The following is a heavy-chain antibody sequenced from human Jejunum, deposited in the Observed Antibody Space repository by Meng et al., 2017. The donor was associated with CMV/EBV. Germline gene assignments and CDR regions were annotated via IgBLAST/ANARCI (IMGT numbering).Heavy chain of an antibody. CDR2: IYYSGNT. V-gene: IGHV4-39*07. J-gene: IGHJ4*02. CDR3: ARDDLFFPHIDY. Sequence: VSGDSISSSSHYWGWIRQPPGKGLEWIGSIYYSGNTHYNPSLKSRVTISIDTSTNQFSLKLSSVTAADTAVYYCARDDLFFPHIDYWGQGTLVTVSS. D-gene: IGHD2-21*01. CDR1: GDSISSSSHY.